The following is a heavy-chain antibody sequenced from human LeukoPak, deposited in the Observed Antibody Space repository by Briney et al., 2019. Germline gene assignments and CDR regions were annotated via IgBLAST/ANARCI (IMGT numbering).Heavy chain of an antibody. CDR2: IYHSGST. CDR1: GGSISSSNW. D-gene: IGHD3-9*01. V-gene: IGHV4-4*02. J-gene: IGHJ4*02. Sequence: SETLSLTCAVSGGSISSSNWWSWVRQPPGKGLEWIGEIYHSGSTNYNPSLKSRVTISVDKSKNQFSLKLSSVTAADTAVYYCARDTSYSDWFIFDYWGQGTLVTVSS. CDR3: ARDTSYSDWFIFDY.